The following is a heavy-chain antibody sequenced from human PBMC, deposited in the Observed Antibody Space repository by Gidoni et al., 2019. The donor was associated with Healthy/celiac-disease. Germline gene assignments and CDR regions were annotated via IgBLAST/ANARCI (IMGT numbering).Heavy chain of an antibody. Sequence: QVQLVESGGGVVQPGRSLRLSCAASGFTFSSYAMHWVRQAPGKGLEWVAVISYDGSNKYYADSVKGRFTISRDNSKNTLYLQMNSLRAEDTAVYYCARVRASSPGGDYWGQGTLVTVSS. CDR2: ISYDGSNK. D-gene: IGHD6-6*01. CDR3: ARVRASSPGGDY. J-gene: IGHJ4*02. CDR1: GFTFSSYA. V-gene: IGHV3-30-3*01.